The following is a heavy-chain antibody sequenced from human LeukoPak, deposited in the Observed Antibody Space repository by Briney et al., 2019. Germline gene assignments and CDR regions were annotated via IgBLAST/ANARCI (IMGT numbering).Heavy chain of an antibody. Sequence: GRSLRLSCAASGFTFSSYAMHWVRKAPGKGLEWVAVISYDGSNKYYADSVKGRFTISRDNSKNTLYLQMNSLRAEDTAVYYCARDKTMIVVVTYYYGMDVWGQGTTVTVSS. D-gene: IGHD3-22*01. V-gene: IGHV3-30-3*01. CDR2: ISYDGSNK. J-gene: IGHJ6*02. CDR3: ARDKTMIVVVTYYYGMDV. CDR1: GFTFSSYA.